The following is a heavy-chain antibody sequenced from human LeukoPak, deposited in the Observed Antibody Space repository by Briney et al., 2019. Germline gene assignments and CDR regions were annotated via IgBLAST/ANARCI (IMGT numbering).Heavy chain of an antibody. CDR3: ARGRDSGITGTSAPLWDY. Sequence: ASVKVSCKASGYTFTGYYMHWVRQAPGQGLEWMGWINPNSGGTNYAQKFQGRVTMTRDTSISTAYMELSRLRSDDTAVYHCARGRDSGITGTSAPLWDYWGQGTPVTVSS. J-gene: IGHJ4*02. D-gene: IGHD1-20*01. V-gene: IGHV1-2*02. CDR2: INPNSGGT. CDR1: GYTFTGYY.